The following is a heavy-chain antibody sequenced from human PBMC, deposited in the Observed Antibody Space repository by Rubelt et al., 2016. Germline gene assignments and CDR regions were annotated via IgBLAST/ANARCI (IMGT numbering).Heavy chain of an antibody. CDR3: ARSGYYYGLDY. D-gene: IGHD3-22*01. J-gene: IGHJ4*02. CDR1: GNTFTGYY. Sequence: QVQLVQSGAEVKKPGASVKVSCKASGNTFTGYYIHWVRQAPGQGLKWMGWINFNTGGTNYAQKFQGWVTMTRDTSITTVYMELSRLTSDDTAVYYCARSGYYYGLDYWGQGTLVTVSS. V-gene: IGHV1-2*04. CDR2: INFNTGGT.